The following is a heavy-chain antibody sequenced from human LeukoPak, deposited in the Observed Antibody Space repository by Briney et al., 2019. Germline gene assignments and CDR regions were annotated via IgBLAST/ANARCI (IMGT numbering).Heavy chain of an antibody. D-gene: IGHD6-13*01. V-gene: IGHV4-39*07. J-gene: IGHJ4*02. CDR2: IYYSGST. CDR3: ARGGAAAGKGVDY. CDR1: GGSISSISSNNYH. Sequence: SETLSLTCIVSGGSISSISSNNYHWGWIRQPPGKGLEWIGSIYYSGSTYYNPSLKSRVTISVDTSKNQFSLKLSSVTAADTAVYYCARGGAAAGKGVDYWGQGTLVTVSS.